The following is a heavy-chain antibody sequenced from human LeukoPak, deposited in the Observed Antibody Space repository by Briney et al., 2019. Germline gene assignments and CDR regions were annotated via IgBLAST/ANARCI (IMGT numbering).Heavy chain of an antibody. D-gene: IGHD4-23*01. CDR3: ARVRGYGGNSGMGY. J-gene: IGHJ4*02. V-gene: IGHV1-46*01. Sequence: ASVKVSCKASGYTFTTYYIHWVRQAPGQGLKYMGIINPTGGSTTFAQKFQGRVTMTRDTSTSTVYMELNSLRSEDTAVYYCARVRGYGGNSGMGYWGQGTLVTVSS. CDR2: INPTGGST. CDR1: GYTFTTYY.